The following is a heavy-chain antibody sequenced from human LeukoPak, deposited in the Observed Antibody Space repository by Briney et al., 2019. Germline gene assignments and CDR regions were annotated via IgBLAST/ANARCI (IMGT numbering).Heavy chain of an antibody. V-gene: IGHV4-31*03. Sequence: SETLSLTCTLSGGSISSGGYYWSWLRQHPGKGLEWIGYIYYSGSTYYNPSLKSRVTISVDTSKNQFSLKLSSVTAADTAVYYCARDPSSLDAFDIWGQGTMVTVSS. J-gene: IGHJ3*02. CDR3: ARDPSSLDAFDI. CDR1: GGSISSGGYY. CDR2: IYYSGST.